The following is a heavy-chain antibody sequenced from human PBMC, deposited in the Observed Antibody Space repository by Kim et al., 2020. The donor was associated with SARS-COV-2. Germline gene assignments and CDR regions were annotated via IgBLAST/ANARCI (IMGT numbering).Heavy chain of an antibody. CDR3: ARELNDILTGYQNWFDP. CDR1: GGTFSSYA. CDR2: IIPIFGTA. Sequence: SVKVSCKASGGTFSSYAISWVRQAPGQGLEGMGGIIPIFGTANYAQKFQGRVTITADESTSTAYMELSSLRSEDTAVYYCARELNDILTGYQNWFDPWGQGTLVTVSS. V-gene: IGHV1-69*13. D-gene: IGHD3-9*01. J-gene: IGHJ5*02.